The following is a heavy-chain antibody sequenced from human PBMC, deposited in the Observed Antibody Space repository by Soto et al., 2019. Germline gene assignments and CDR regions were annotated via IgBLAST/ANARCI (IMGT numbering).Heavy chain of an antibody. Sequence: ASVKVSCKASGYTFTSYDINWVRQATGQGLEWMGWMNPNSGNTGYAQKFQGRVTMTRNTSISTAYMWLSSLRSEDTAVYYWARGGRLGRCLEWLLSPDAFDIWGQGTMVTVSS. V-gene: IGHV1-8*01. J-gene: IGHJ3*02. D-gene: IGHD3-3*01. CDR3: ARGGRLGRCLEWLLSPDAFDI. CDR1: GYTFTSYD. CDR2: MNPNSGNT.